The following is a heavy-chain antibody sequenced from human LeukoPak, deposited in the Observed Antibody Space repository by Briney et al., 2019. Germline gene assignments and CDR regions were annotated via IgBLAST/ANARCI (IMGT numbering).Heavy chain of an antibody. CDR2: IYYSGST. V-gene: IGHV4-39*01. D-gene: IGHD1-1*01. Sequence: SETLSLTCTVSGGSISSSSYYWGWIRQPPGKGLEWIGSIYYSGSTYYNPSLKSRVTISVDTSKNQFSLKLSSVTAADTAVCYCARGLERREGWFDPWGQGTLVTVSS. CDR3: ARGLERREGWFDP. CDR1: GGSISSSSYY. J-gene: IGHJ5*02.